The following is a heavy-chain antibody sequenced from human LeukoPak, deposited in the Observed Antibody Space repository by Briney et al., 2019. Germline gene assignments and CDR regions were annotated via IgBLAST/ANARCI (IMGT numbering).Heavy chain of an antibody. CDR2: IKPDGSEK. CDR1: GFTFTSYW. CDR3: ARDWRRDYSRMTYVLDY. V-gene: IGHV3-7*01. J-gene: IGHJ4*02. Sequence: NPGGSLRLSCAASGFTFTSYWMRWVRQAPGKGLEWVANIKPDGSEKYYVDSVRGRFTISRDNSKNTLYLQMNSLRAEDTAVYYCARDWRRDYSRMTYVLDYWGQGTLVTVSS. D-gene: IGHD4-11*01.